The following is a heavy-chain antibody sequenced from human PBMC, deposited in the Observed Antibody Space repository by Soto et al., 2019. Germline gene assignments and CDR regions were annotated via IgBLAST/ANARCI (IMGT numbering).Heavy chain of an antibody. V-gene: IGHV4-30-2*01. CDR2: IYHSGST. Sequence: SETLSLTCAVSGGSISSGGYSWSWIRQPPGKGLEWIGYIYHSGSTYYNPSLKSRVTISVDRSKNQFSLKLSSVTAADTAAYYCARGDWNWFDPWGQGTLVTVSS. CDR3: ARGDWNWFDP. D-gene: IGHD3-9*01. J-gene: IGHJ5*02. CDR1: GGSISSGGYS.